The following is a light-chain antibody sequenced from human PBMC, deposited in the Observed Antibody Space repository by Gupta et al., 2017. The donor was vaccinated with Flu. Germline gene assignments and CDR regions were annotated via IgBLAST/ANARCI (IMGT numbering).Light chain of an antibody. Sequence: DIQITQSPSTLSASVGDRVTITCRASQSINSWLAWYQQKPGKAPKLLIYKASSLESGVPSRFSGSGSGTEFTLTISSLQPDDFATYYCQRYDSLWTFGQGTRVEIK. CDR2: KAS. J-gene: IGKJ1*01. CDR1: QSINSW. V-gene: IGKV1-5*03. CDR3: QRYDSLWT.